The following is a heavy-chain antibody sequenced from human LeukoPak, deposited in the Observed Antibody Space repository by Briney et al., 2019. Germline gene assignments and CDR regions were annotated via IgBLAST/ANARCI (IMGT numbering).Heavy chain of an antibody. CDR2: MYTSGTT. CDR1: GGSISSYY. J-gene: IGHJ4*02. V-gene: IGHV4-4*07. Sequence: SETLSLTCTVSGGSISSYYWSWIRQPAGKGLEWIGRMYTSGTTNYNPSLKSRVTISVDTSKNQFSLKLSSVTAADTAVYYCARRNVMITFGGVIVIFTNYFDYWGQGTLVTVSS. CDR3: ARRNVMITFGGVIVIFTNYFDY. D-gene: IGHD3-16*02.